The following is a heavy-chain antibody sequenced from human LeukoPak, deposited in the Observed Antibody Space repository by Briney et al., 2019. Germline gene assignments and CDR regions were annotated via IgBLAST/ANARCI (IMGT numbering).Heavy chain of an antibody. CDR2: ISYSGST. CDR3: ARRGWPYYYDSTGKKNWFDP. J-gene: IGHJ5*02. V-gene: IGHV4-39*07. Sequence: SETLSLTCTVSGGSISSSSYYWGWIRQPPGKGLEWIGSISYSGSTNYNPSLKSRVTISVDTSKNQFSLKLSSVTAADTAVYYRARRGWPYYYDSTGKKNWFDPWGQGTLVTVSS. D-gene: IGHD3-22*01. CDR1: GGSISSSSYY.